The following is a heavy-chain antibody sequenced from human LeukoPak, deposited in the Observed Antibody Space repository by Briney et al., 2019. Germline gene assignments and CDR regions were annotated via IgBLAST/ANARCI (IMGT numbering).Heavy chain of an antibody. V-gene: IGHV1-8*02. D-gene: IGHD4-11*01. J-gene: IGHJ4*02. CDR2: MNPNSGNT. CDR3: ATDYTDYSLDY. Sequence: VASVKVSCKASGYTFTSYYMHWVRQAPGQGLEWMGWMNPNSGNTGYAQKFQGRVTMTRNTSISTAYMELSSLRYEDTAVYYCATDYTDYSLDYWGQGTLVTVSS. CDR1: GYTFTSYY.